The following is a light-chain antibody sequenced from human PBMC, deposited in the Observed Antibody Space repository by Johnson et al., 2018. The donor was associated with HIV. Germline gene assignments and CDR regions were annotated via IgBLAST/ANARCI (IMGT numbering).Light chain of an antibody. J-gene: IGLJ1*01. V-gene: IGLV1-51*01. CDR2: DNN. CDR3: GTWDSRLSGYV. Sequence: QSVLTQPPSVSAAPGQKVTISCSGSSSNIGNNYVSWYQQVPGTAPKLLIYDNNKRPSGIPDRFSGSKSGTSATLGITGLQTGDEADYYCGTWDSRLSGYVFGTGTKVTVL. CDR1: SSNIGNNY.